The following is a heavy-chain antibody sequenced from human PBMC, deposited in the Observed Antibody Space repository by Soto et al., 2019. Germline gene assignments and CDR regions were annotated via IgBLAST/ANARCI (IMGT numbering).Heavy chain of an antibody. V-gene: IGHV3-23*01. CDR3: AKYTGPGTRTFAY. CDR1: GFTFSNYP. J-gene: IGHJ4*02. D-gene: IGHD2-8*02. Sequence: GGSLRLSCAASGFTFSNYPMTWVRQAPGKGLEWVSSISSNADGAYYVDSVKGRFTVSRDNSKNTLYLQMSSLRAEDTAVYYCAKYTGPGTRTFAYWGQGTLVTVSS. CDR2: ISSNADGA.